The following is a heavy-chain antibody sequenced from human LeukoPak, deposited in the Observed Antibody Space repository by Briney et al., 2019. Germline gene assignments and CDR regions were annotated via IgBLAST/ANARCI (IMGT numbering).Heavy chain of an antibody. D-gene: IGHD5-18*01. Sequence: ASVKVSCKASGYTFTSYDVNWVRQATGQGLEWMGWMNPNSGNTGYAQKFQGRVTMTRNTSISTAYMELRSLRSEDTAVYHCARGMGYSYGHPQGAFDIWGQGTMVTVSS. J-gene: IGHJ3*02. CDR2: MNPNSGNT. CDR3: ARGMGYSYGHPQGAFDI. CDR1: GYTFTSYD. V-gene: IGHV1-8*01.